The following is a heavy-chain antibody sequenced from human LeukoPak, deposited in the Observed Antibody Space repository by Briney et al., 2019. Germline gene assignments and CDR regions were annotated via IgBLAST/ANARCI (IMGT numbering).Heavy chain of an antibody. CDR2: IYYSGST. J-gene: IGHJ4*02. CDR1: GGSISSGGYY. CDR3: ARQERVGWNYGWLDY. D-gene: IGHD1-7*01. Sequence: PSETLSLTCTVSGGSISSGGYYWGWIRQPPGKGLEWIGSIYYSGSTYYNPSLKSRVTISVDTSKNQFSLKLSSVTAADTAVYYCARQERVGWNYGWLDYWGQGTLVTVSS. V-gene: IGHV4-39*01.